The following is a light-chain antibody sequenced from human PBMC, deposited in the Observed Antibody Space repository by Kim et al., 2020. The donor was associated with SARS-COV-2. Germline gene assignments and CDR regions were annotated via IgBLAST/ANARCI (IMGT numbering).Light chain of an antibody. Sequence: AERATHWGRASQSMSSNYLAWYQKTPGQATRLLSYGAYGRATGIADRFSGSGSGTDFTHTISRREPEDFAVHYCQRYGSAPRTFGQGTKVDIK. CDR1: QSMSSNY. J-gene: IGKJ1*01. V-gene: IGKV3-20*01. CDR2: GAY. CDR3: QRYGSAPRT.